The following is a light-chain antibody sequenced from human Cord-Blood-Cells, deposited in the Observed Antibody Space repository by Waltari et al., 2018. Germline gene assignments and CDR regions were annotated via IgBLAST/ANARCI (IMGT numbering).Light chain of an antibody. CDR1: QSVLYSSNNKNY. V-gene: IGKV4-1*01. Sequence: DIVMTQSPDSLAVSLGDRATINCKSSQSVLYSSNNKNYLAWYQKKPGQPPKLLIYWASTRESGVPDRFSGSGSGTDFTLTISSLQAEDVAVYYCQQYYSTPLTFGGGTKVEI. CDR2: WAS. CDR3: QQYYSTPLT. J-gene: IGKJ4*01.